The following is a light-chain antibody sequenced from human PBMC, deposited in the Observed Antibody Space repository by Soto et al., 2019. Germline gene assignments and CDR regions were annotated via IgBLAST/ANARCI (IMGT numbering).Light chain of an antibody. J-gene: IGKJ1*01. CDR3: QHYNSYSEA. CDR2: RAS. Sequence: DIQMTQSPSTLFASVGDRVIITCRASQTIRTWLAWYQQKPGKAPNLLIYRASSLESGVPSRFSGSGYGTEFTLTISSLQPEDFATYYCQHYNSYSEAFGQGTKVDIK. V-gene: IGKV1-5*03. CDR1: QTIRTW.